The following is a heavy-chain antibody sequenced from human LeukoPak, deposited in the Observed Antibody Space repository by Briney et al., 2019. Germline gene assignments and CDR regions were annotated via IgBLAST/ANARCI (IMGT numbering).Heavy chain of an antibody. D-gene: IGHD6-19*01. CDR3: ATLTSGIAVTGTTDY. CDR1: GYTFSGYY. V-gene: IGHV1-2*02. Sequence: ASVKVSCKASGYTFSGYYIHWVRQAPGQGLEWMGWINPNSGGTDYAQKFQGRVTMTEDTSTDTAYMELNSLISEDTAVYYCATLTSGIAVTGTTDYWGQGTLVTVSS. J-gene: IGHJ4*02. CDR2: INPNSGGT.